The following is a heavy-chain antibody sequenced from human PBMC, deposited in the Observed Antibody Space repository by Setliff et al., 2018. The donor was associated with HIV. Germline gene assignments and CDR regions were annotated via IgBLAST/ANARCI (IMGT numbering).Heavy chain of an antibody. J-gene: IGHJ6*03. Sequence: SETLSLTCTVSGGSISSHYWSWIRQPPGKGLEWIGYIYYSGSTNYNPSLKSRVTISVDTSKNQFSLKLSSVTAADTAVYYCARGQLLNYYYYYYMDVWGKGTTVTVSS. D-gene: IGHD2-2*01. CDR1: GGSISSHY. CDR3: ARGQLLNYYYYYYMDV. V-gene: IGHV4-59*11. CDR2: IYYSGST.